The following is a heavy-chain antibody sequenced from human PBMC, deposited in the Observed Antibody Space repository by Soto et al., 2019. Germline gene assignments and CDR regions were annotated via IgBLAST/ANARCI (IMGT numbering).Heavy chain of an antibody. CDR1: GGSFSGYY. Sequence: QVQLQQWGAGPLRPLETLSLTCGVSGGSFSGYYWAWIRQSPGKGQEWIGEINDRGSINYNPSLKSRVSISVDTSKNHYSLNLRSVTAADTAVYYCARESHDILTGPPWVWYFDLWGRGTLVTVSS. V-gene: IGHV4-34*01. CDR2: INDRGSI. CDR3: ARESHDILTGPPWVWYFDL. D-gene: IGHD3-9*01. J-gene: IGHJ2*01.